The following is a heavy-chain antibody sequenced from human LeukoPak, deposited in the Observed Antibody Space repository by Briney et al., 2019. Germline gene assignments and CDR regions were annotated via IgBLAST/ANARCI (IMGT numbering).Heavy chain of an antibody. D-gene: IGHD2-15*01. CDR2: INAGNGNT. Sequence: ASVKVSCKASGYTFTSYAMHWVRQAPGQRLEWMGWINAGNGNTKYSQKFQGRVTITRDTSASTAYMELSSLRSEDTAVYYCARDLGDCSGGSCYNGHFDYWGQGTLVTVSS. V-gene: IGHV1-3*01. CDR1: GYTFTSYA. CDR3: ARDLGDCSGGSCYNGHFDY. J-gene: IGHJ4*02.